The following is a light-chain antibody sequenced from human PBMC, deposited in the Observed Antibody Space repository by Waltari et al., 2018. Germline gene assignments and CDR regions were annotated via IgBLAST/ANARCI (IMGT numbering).Light chain of an antibody. CDR2: SIS. CDR1: TGAVTSGYY. CDR3: LLYYGDAQLGV. V-gene: IGLV7-43*01. J-gene: IGLJ3*02. Sequence: QTVVTQEPSLTVSPGGTVTLTCASSTGAVTSGYYPNWFQQKPGQAPRSLIYSISKKHSWTLARFSGSLLGGKAALTLSGAQPEDEAEYYCLLYYGDAQLGVFGGGTKLTVL.